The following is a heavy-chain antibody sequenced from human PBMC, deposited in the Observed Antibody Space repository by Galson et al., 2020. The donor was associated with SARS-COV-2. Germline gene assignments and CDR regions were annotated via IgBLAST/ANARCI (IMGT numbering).Heavy chain of an antibody. CDR2: IWYDGSNK. Sequence: TGGSLRLSCAASGFTFSSYGMHWVRQAPGKGLEWVAVIWYDGSNKYYADSVKGRFTISRDNSKNTLYLQMNSLRAEDTAVYYCARGGYYDSSVYYYAEYYFDYGGQGTLVTVSS. CDR3: ARGGYYDSSVYYYAEYYFDY. CDR1: GFTFSSYG. J-gene: IGHJ4*02. D-gene: IGHD3-22*01. V-gene: IGHV3-33*01.